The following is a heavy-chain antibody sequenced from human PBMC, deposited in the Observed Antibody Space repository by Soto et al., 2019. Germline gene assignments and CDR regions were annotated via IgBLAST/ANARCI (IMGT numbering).Heavy chain of an antibody. CDR2: ISYDGSNK. Sequence: HPGGSLRLSCAASGFTFSSYGMHWVRQAPGKGLEWVAVISYDGSNKYYADSVKGRFTISRDNSKNTLYLQMNSLRAEDTAVYYCAKTGYYDSSGYYGFYFDYWGQGT. J-gene: IGHJ4*02. D-gene: IGHD3-22*01. V-gene: IGHV3-30*18. CDR3: AKTGYYDSSGYYGFYFDY. CDR1: GFTFSSYG.